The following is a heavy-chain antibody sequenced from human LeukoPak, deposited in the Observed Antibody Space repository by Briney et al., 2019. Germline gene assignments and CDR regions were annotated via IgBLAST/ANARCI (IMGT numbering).Heavy chain of an antibody. Sequence: GRSLRLSCAASGFTFDDYAMHWVRQAPGKGLEWVSGISWNSGSIGYADSVKGRFTISRDNSKNSLYLQMNSLRTEDTALYYCAKDGSDIVVVPAVHYGMDVWGQGTTVTVSS. V-gene: IGHV3-9*01. D-gene: IGHD2-2*01. CDR1: GFTFDDYA. CDR3: AKDGSDIVVVPAVHYGMDV. J-gene: IGHJ6*02. CDR2: ISWNSGSI.